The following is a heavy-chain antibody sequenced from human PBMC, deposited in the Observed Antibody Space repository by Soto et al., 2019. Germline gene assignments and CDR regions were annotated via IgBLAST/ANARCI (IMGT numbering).Heavy chain of an antibody. Sequence: GSLRLSCAASGFTFSIFAMSWVRQSPGKGLEWVSTISGSGGSTYYADAVKGRFTISRDNSMGTVYLQMKSLRVEDTAIYYCAKEVSLGSTVDLGYWGQGALVTVSS. V-gene: IGHV3-23*01. CDR2: ISGSGGST. J-gene: IGHJ4*02. CDR1: GFTFSIFA. CDR3: AKEVSLGSTVDLGY. D-gene: IGHD7-27*01.